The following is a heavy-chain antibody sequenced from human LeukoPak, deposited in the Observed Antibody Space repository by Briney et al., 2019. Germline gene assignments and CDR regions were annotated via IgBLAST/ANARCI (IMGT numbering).Heavy chain of an antibody. J-gene: IGHJ4*02. Sequence: PGGSLRLSCAASGITLSNYWMHWVRQVPGKGLVWASRINYEGSTTSYADSVKGRFTISRDNAKNTLYLQMNSLRAEDTSVYYCATSSYSGNFGLFDYWGQGILVTVSS. D-gene: IGHD4-23*01. CDR3: ATSSYSGNFGLFDY. CDR2: INYEGSTT. CDR1: GITLSNYW. V-gene: IGHV3-74*01.